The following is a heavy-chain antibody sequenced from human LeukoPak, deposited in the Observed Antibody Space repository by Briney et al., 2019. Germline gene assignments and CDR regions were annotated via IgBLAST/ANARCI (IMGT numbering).Heavy chain of an antibody. D-gene: IGHD3-10*01. J-gene: IGHJ3*02. CDR3: ARDAMVRGENDFDI. V-gene: IGHV1-2*02. CDR1: GYTFTGYY. CDR2: INPNSGGT. Sequence: ASVKVSCKASGYTFTGYYMHWVRQAPGQGLEWMGWINPNSGGTNYAQKFQGRVTMTRDKSISTAYMELSRLRSDDTAVYYCARDAMVRGENDFDIWGQGTMVTVSS.